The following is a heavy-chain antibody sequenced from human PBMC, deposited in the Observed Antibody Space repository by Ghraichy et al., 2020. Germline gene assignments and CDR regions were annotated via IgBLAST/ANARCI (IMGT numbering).Heavy chain of an antibody. CDR1: GGSFSGYY. D-gene: IGHD1-26*01. Sequence: SETLSLTCAVYGGSFSGYYWSWIRQPPGKGLEWIGEINHSGSTNYNPSLKSRVTISVDTSKNQFSLKLSSVTAADTAVYYCARGEPTTGVFDYWGQGTLVTVSS. CDR3: ARGEPTTGVFDY. V-gene: IGHV4-34*01. CDR2: INHSGST. J-gene: IGHJ4*02.